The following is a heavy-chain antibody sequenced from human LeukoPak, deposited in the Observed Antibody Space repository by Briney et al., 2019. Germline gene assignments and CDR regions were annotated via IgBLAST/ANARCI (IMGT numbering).Heavy chain of an antibody. J-gene: IGHJ6*02. CDR2: ISGSGGST. Sequence: PGGSLRLSCAASGFTFSSYSMNWVRQAPGKGLEWVSAISGSGGSTYYADSVKGRFTISRGNSKNTLHLQMNSRRAEDTAVYYCAKKGPGTYYYDSSGYLGYYYGMDVWGQGTTVTVSS. CDR1: GFTFSSYS. V-gene: IGHV3-23*01. D-gene: IGHD3-22*01. CDR3: AKKGPGTYYYDSSGYLGYYYGMDV.